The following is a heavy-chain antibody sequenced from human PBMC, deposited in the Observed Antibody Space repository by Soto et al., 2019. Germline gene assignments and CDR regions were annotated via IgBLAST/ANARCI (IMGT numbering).Heavy chain of an antibody. Sequence: PGGSLRLSCATSGFTFSSYEMNWVRQAPGKGLEWVSYISSSGSTIYYADSVKGRFTICRDNAKNSLYLQMDSLRAEDTAVYYCARDQEAGSFFPYYYGMDVWGQGTTVTVSS. CDR1: GFTFSSYE. CDR2: ISSSGSTI. V-gene: IGHV3-48*03. D-gene: IGHD6-13*01. CDR3: ARDQEAGSFFPYYYGMDV. J-gene: IGHJ6*02.